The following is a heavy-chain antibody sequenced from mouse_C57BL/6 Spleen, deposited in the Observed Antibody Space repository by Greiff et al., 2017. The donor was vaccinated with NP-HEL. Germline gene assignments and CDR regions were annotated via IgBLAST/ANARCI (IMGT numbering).Heavy chain of an antibody. J-gene: IGHJ2*01. CDR1: GYAFRSYW. CDR3: ARGGPPYYYGSRDFDY. CDR2: IYPGDGDT. V-gene: IGHV1-80*01. D-gene: IGHD1-1*01. Sequence: QVQLQQSGAELVKPGASVKISCKASGYAFRSYWMNWVKQRPGKGLEWIGQIYPGDGDTNYNGKFKGKATLAADKSSSTAYMQLSSLTSEDSAVYVCARGGPPYYYGSRDFDYWGQGTTLTVSS.